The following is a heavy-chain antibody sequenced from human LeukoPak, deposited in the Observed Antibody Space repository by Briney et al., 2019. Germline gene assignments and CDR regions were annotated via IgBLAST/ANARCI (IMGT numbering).Heavy chain of an antibody. D-gene: IGHD4-17*01. CDR1: GLTFRNYA. Sequence: GGSLRLSCAASGLTFRNYALTWVRQAPGRGLEWFSSITGGGVGTSYADSVKGRFTVYRDNSKNTLYLQMNSLRAGDTAVYYCAKDPNGDYVGAFDSWGQGTLVTVSS. CDR2: ITGGGVGT. J-gene: IGHJ3*01. CDR3: AKDPNGDYVGAFDS. V-gene: IGHV3-23*01.